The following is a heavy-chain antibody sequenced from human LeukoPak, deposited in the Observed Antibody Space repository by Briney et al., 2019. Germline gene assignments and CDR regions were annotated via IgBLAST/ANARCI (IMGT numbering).Heavy chain of an antibody. Sequence: SETLSLTCSVSGGSISSNSDYWGWIRQPPGKGLEWIAIMFYSGSTYYNPSLKSRVTISVDTSKNQVSLKLSSVTAADTAVYYCASSGQCANGLCRDVGYMDVWGKGTTVTVSS. CDR1: GGSISSNSDY. D-gene: IGHD2-8*01. CDR3: ASSGQCANGLCRDVGYMDV. CDR2: MFYSGST. V-gene: IGHV4-39*07. J-gene: IGHJ6*03.